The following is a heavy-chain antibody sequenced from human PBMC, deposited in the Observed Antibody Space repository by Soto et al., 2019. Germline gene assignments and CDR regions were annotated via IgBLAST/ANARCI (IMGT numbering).Heavy chain of an antibody. J-gene: IGHJ4*02. V-gene: IGHV2-5*02. Sequence: QITLKESGPTLVKPTQPLTLTCTFSGFSLSTSGVGVGWIRQPPGKALEWLAFLYWDDDKRYSPSLKSRLTITKDTSKNHVLLTMTNMDPVDTATYYCARTSVNWGSRGLVDYWGQGTLVTVAS. D-gene: IGHD7-27*01. CDR2: LYWDDDK. CDR3: ARTSVNWGSRGLVDY. CDR1: GFSLSTSGVG.